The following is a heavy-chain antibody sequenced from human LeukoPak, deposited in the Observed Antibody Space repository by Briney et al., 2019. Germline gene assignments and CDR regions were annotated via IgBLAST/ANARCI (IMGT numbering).Heavy chain of an antibody. Sequence: PGGSLRLSCAASGFTFRSYAMSWVRQAPGKGLEWVSLISWDGGSTYYADSVKGRFTISRDNSKNSLYLQMNSLRTEDTALYYCAGGGAPPNGAFDIWGQGTMVTVSS. D-gene: IGHD1-26*01. CDR2: ISWDGGST. CDR1: GFTFRSYA. J-gene: IGHJ3*02. CDR3: AGGGAPPNGAFDI. V-gene: IGHV3-43*01.